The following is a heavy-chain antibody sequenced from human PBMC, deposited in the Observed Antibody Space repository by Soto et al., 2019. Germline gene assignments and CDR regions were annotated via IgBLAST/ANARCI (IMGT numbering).Heavy chain of an antibody. Sequence: QVQLVQSGAEVKKPGSSVKVSCKASGGTFSSYTISWVRQAPGQGLEWTGRIIPILGIANYAQKFQGRVKIHADKSTSKAYMELSSLRSEDTAVYSCASLVDTADFDYWGQGTLVTVSS. V-gene: IGHV1-69*02. J-gene: IGHJ4*02. CDR2: IIPILGIA. CDR1: GGTFSSYT. D-gene: IGHD5-18*01. CDR3: ASLVDTADFDY.